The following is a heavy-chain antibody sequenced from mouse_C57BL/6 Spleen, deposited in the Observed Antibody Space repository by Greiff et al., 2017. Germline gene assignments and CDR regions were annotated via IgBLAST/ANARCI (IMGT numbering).Heavy chain of an antibody. CDR2: ISSGSSTI. CDR3: ARGDYAMDY. CDR1: GFTFSDYG. Sequence: DVMLVEPGGGLVKPGASLKLSCAASGFTFSDYGMHWVRQAPEQGLEWVAYISSGSSTIYYADTVKGRFTISRDNAKNTLFLQMTSLRSEDTAMYYCARGDYAMDYWGQGTSVTVSS. V-gene: IGHV5-17*01. J-gene: IGHJ4*01.